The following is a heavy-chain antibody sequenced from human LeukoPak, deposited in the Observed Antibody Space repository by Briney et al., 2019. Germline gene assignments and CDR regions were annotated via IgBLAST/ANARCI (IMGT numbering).Heavy chain of an antibody. Sequence: GGSLRLSCSASGFAFSNYATHWVRQAPGKGLEYVAGINSNGGSTFYADSVKGRFTMSGDNSKNTLYLQMSSLRAEDTAVYYCVKGTSTKDYYYGMDVWGQGTTVTVSS. V-gene: IGHV3-64D*06. D-gene: IGHD2-2*01. CDR2: INSNGGST. J-gene: IGHJ6*02. CDR3: VKGTSTKDYYYGMDV. CDR1: GFAFSNYA.